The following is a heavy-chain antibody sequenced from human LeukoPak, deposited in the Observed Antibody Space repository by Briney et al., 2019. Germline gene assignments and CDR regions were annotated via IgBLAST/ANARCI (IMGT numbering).Heavy chain of an antibody. J-gene: IGHJ4*02. CDR3: ARSSGAFDY. Sequence: PSETLSLTCTVSGDSIGSSYWSWIRQPPGKGLEWIGYIYFTGITNYNPSLRSRVTMSLDTSKNQFSLKLNSVTAADTAVYYCARSSGAFDYWGRGALVTVSS. CDR2: IYFTGIT. CDR1: GDSIGSSY. V-gene: IGHV4-59*01.